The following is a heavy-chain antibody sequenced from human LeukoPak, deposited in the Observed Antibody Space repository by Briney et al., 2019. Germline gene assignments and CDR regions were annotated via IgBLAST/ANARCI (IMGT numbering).Heavy chain of an antibody. D-gene: IGHD1-1*01. CDR2: LDWNSGSI. Sequence: GRSLRLSCAASGFPFGDSAMHWVRQAPGRGLEWVSSLDWNSGSIGYADFVKGRFTVSRDNAKKTLYLQMHSLRAEDTAIYCCAKGRVGGWNGGDRWGQGTLVTVSS. CDR1: GFPFGDSA. J-gene: IGHJ5*02. CDR3: AKGRVGGWNGGDR. V-gene: IGHV3-9*01.